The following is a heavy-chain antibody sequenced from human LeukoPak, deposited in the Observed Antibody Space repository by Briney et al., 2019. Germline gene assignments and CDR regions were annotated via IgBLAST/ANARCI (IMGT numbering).Heavy chain of an antibody. CDR1: GFTFSSYW. D-gene: IGHD2-2*01. CDR3: ARLAASCSSTSCSFDY. V-gene: IGHV3-7*02. J-gene: IGHJ4*02. Sequence: PGGSLRLSCAASGFTFSSYWMAWVRQAPGKGLEWVANIKPDGSEKYYVDSLKGRFTISRDNAENSLYLQMKSLRDEDTAVYYCARLAASCSSTSCSFDYWGQGTLVTVSS. CDR2: IKPDGSEK.